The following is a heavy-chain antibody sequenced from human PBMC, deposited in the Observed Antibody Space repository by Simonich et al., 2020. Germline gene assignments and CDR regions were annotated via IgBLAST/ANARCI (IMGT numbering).Heavy chain of an antibody. CDR2: INPIFGTA. V-gene: IGHV1-69*13. J-gene: IGHJ3*02. CDR1: GGTFSSYA. CDR3: AFEYSSSSGAFDI. Sequence: QVQLVQSGAEVKKPGSSVKVSCKASGGTFSSYAISWVRQAPGQGLELMGGINPIFGTANYAQKCQGRVTITADESTTTAYMELSSLRSEDTAVYYCAFEYSSSSGAFDIWGQGTMVTVSS. D-gene: IGHD6-6*01.